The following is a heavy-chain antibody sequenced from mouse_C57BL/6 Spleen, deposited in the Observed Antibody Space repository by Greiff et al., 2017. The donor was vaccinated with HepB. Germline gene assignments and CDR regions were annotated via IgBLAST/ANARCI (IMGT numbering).Heavy chain of an antibody. CDR3: ARRGFYYYGSREDYFDY. J-gene: IGHJ2*01. Sequence: VQLQHSGPELVKPGASVKISCKASGYTFTDYYMNWVKQSHGKSLEWIGDINPNNGGTSYNQKFKGKATLTVDKSSSTAYMELRSLTSEDSAVYYWARRGFYYYGSREDYFDYWGQGTTLTVSS. D-gene: IGHD1-1*01. V-gene: IGHV1-26*01. CDR1: GYTFTDYY. CDR2: INPNNGGT.